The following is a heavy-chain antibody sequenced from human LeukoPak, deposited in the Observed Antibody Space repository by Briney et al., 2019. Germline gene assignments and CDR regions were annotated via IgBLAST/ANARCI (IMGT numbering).Heavy chain of an antibody. D-gene: IGHD1-26*01. CDR2: IIPIFGTA. J-gene: IGHJ4*02. V-gene: IGHV1-69*13. Sequence: AAVKVSCKASGGTFSSYAIRWVRQAPGHGLEWMGGIIPIFGTAHYAQKFQGRVTITADESTSTAYMELSRLRSEDTAVYYCARTVPVKSGSYPCWGQGTLVTVSS. CDR3: ARTVPVKSGSYPC. CDR1: GGTFSSYA.